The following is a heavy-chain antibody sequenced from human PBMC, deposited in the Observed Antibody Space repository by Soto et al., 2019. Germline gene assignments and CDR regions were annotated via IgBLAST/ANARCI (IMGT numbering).Heavy chain of an antibody. CDR2: INGGTGQT. D-gene: IGHD1-1*01. CDR1: GYSFSTYA. J-gene: IGHJ6*02. V-gene: IGHV1-3*01. Sequence: GASVKVSCKASGYSFSTYAMHWVRQAPGQSLEWMGWINGGTGQTKFSQRFQDRITITRDTSASTAYMGLSSLRSEDTAVYYCARGKGMEENYYYYGLDIWGQGTTVTVAS. CDR3: ARGKGMEENYYYYGLDI.